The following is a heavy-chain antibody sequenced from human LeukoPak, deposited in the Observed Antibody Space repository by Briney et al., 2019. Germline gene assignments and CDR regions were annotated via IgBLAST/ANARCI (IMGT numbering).Heavy chain of an antibody. Sequence: PSETLSLTCTVSGGSISSSSYYWGWIRQPPGKGLEWIGSIYYSGSTYYNPSLKSRVTISVDTSKNQFSLKLSSVTAADTAVYYCASQIDILTGYRPDYWGQGTLVTASS. V-gene: IGHV4-39*01. CDR2: IYYSGST. J-gene: IGHJ4*02. CDR3: ASQIDILTGYRPDY. D-gene: IGHD3-9*01. CDR1: GGSISSSSYY.